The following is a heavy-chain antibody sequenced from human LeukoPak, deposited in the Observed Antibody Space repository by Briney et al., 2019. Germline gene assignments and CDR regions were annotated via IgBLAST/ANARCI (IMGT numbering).Heavy chain of an antibody. Sequence: SVKVSCKASGGTFSSYATSWVRQAPGQGLEWMGRIIPILGIANYAQKFQGRVTITADKSTSTAYMELSRLRSDDTAVYYCARSVVLSKAVAGTYYFDYWGQGTLVTVSS. V-gene: IGHV1-69*04. CDR3: ARSVVLSKAVAGTYYFDY. D-gene: IGHD6-19*01. CDR1: GGTFSSYA. J-gene: IGHJ4*02. CDR2: IIPILGIA.